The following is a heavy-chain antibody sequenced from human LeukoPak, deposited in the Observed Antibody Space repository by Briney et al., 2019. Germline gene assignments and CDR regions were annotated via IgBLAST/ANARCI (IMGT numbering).Heavy chain of an antibody. CDR3: AKSVYYDSSGYYSHYYGMDV. CDR1: GFTFSSYA. Sequence: GGSLRLSCAASGFTFSSYAMSWVRQAPGKGLEWVSAISGSGGSTYYADSVKGRFTISRDNSKNTLYLQMNSLRAEDTAVYYCAKSVYYDSSGYYSHYYGMDVWGQGTTVTVSS. D-gene: IGHD3-22*01. V-gene: IGHV3-23*01. J-gene: IGHJ6*02. CDR2: ISGSGGST.